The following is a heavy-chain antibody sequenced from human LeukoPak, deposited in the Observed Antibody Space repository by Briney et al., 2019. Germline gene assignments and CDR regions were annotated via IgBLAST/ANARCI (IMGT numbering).Heavy chain of an antibody. CDR3: ATTLAMVRGVPDY. D-gene: IGHD3-10*01. J-gene: IGHJ4*02. Sequence: EASVKVSCKVSRYTLTELSMHWVRQAPGKGLEWMGGFDPEDGETIYAQKFQGRVTMTEDTSTDTAYMELSSLRSEDTAVYYCATTLAMVRGVPDYWGQGTLVTVSS. CDR1: RYTLTELS. V-gene: IGHV1-24*01. CDR2: FDPEDGET.